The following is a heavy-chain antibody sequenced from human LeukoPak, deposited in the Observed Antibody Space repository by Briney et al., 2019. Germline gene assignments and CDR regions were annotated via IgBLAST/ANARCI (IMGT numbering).Heavy chain of an antibody. V-gene: IGHV3-30*04. Sequence: GRSLRLSCAATGFTFSSYAMKWVRQAPGKGLEWVAVISSDGNNKYYADFVRGRITISRDNSKNTLYLQMNGLRAEDTAVYYCARQGYVLLWFGESHHDYWGQGTLVTVSS. CDR2: ISSDGNNK. CDR1: GFTFSSYA. CDR3: ARQGYVLLWFGESHHDY. J-gene: IGHJ4*02. D-gene: IGHD3-10*01.